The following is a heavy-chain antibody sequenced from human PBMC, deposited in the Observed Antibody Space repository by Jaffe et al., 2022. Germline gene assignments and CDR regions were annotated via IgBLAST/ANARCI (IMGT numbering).Heavy chain of an antibody. CDR2: INPRDGST. Sequence: QAYLVQSGADVKKPGASVQVSCKASGYTFTTSYIHWVRQAPGQGPQWMGMINPRDGSTFYAQKFQGRVIMTRDPSTTTVNMELIGLISEDTAVYYCATTVYSSSWTTLDVWGKGTTVTVSS. CDR3: ATTVYSSSWTTLDV. CDR1: GYTFTTSY. V-gene: IGHV1-46*01. D-gene: IGHD6-13*01. J-gene: IGHJ6*04.